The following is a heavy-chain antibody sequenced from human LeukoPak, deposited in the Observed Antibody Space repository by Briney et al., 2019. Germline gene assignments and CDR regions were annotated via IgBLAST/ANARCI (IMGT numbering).Heavy chain of an antibody. D-gene: IGHD4-17*01. Sequence: GGSLRLSCTASGFTFFHYAMNWVRQAPGKGLEWVASISSVSTYQHYADSVKGRFIISRDNAKDSLFLHMSSPSVEDTAVYYCARDRNDYGDPDAFDFWGQGTVVTVSS. CDR2: ISSVSTYQ. CDR1: GFTFFHYA. J-gene: IGHJ3*01. CDR3: ARDRNDYGDPDAFDF. V-gene: IGHV3-21*01.